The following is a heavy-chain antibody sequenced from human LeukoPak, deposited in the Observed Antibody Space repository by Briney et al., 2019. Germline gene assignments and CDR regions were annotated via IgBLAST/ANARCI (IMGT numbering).Heavy chain of an antibody. Sequence: GASVKVSCKASGYTFTSYGISWVRQAPGQGREGMGWISAYNGNTNYAQKLQGRGTMTTDTSTSTAYMELRSLRSDDAAVYYCARDHVTMIVVALRWGTNDAFDIWGQGTMVTVSS. CDR2: ISAYNGNT. CDR3: ARDHVTMIVVALRWGTNDAFDI. D-gene: IGHD3-22*01. V-gene: IGHV1-18*01. J-gene: IGHJ3*02. CDR1: GYTFTSYG.